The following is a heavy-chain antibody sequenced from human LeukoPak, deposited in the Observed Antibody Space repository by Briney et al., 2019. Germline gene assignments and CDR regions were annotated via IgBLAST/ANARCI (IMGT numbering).Heavy chain of an antibody. Sequence: GGSLRLSCAASGFSFSNSVMHWVRQAPGKGLEYVSAIMPNGETRGYANSMKGRFTISRDNSKNTLYLQMGSLRAEDMAIYYCARDRDGGFAFDIWGQGTLVTVSS. CDR2: IMPNGETR. CDR3: ARDRDGGFAFDI. CDR1: GFSFSNSV. D-gene: IGHD2-15*01. J-gene: IGHJ3*02. V-gene: IGHV3-64*01.